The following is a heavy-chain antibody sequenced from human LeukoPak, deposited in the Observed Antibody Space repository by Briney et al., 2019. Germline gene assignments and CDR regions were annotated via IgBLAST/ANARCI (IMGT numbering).Heavy chain of an antibody. Sequence: PGGSLRLSCAASGFTFSSYGMHWVRQAPGKGLEWVAVIWYDGSNKYYADSVKGRFTISRDSSKNTLYLQMNSLRADDTAVYYCARDFHGLDVWGQGTTVTVSS. CDR1: GFTFSSYG. J-gene: IGHJ6*02. CDR3: ARDFHGLDV. V-gene: IGHV3-33*01. CDR2: IWYDGSNK.